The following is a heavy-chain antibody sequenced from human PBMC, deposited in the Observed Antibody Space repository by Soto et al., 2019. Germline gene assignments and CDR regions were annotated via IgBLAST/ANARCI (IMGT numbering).Heavy chain of an antibody. D-gene: IGHD6-6*01. CDR2: IIPIFGTA. CDR1: GGTFSSYA. Sequence: ASVKVSCKASGGTFSSYAISWVRQAPGQGLEWMGGIIPIFGTANYAQKFQGRVTITADKSTSTAYMELSSLRSEDTAVYYCARAAEYSSSSSYFGYWGQGTLVTVSS. CDR3: ARAAEYSSSSSYFGY. V-gene: IGHV1-69*06. J-gene: IGHJ4*02.